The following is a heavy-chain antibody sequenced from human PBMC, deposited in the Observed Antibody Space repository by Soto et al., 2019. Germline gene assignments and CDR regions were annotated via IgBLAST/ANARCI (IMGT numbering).Heavy chain of an antibody. Sequence: QVQLVESGGGVVQPGRSLRLSCAASRFTFSSYAMHWVRQAPGKGLEWVAVISYDGSNKYYADSVKGRFTISRDNSKNTLYLQMNSLRAEDTAVYYCAREYWGDTAMEGYAFDIWGQGTMVTVSS. V-gene: IGHV3-30-3*01. CDR3: AREYWGDTAMEGYAFDI. CDR1: RFTFSSYA. D-gene: IGHD5-18*01. J-gene: IGHJ3*02. CDR2: ISYDGSNK.